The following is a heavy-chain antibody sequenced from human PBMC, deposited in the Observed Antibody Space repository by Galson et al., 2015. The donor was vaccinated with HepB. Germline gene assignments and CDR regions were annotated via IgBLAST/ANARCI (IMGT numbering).Heavy chain of an antibody. CDR1: GDSVSSNSAA. CDR3: ARGGYSYLTSFNY. D-gene: IGHD5-18*01. V-gene: IGHV6-1*01. J-gene: IGHJ4*02. Sequence: CAISGDSVSSNSAAWNWIRQSPSRGLEWLGRTYYRSKWYNDYALSVKSRITINSDTSKNQFSLQLSSVTTEDTAVYYCARGGYSYLTSFNYWGQGTLVTVSS. CDR2: TYYRSKWYN.